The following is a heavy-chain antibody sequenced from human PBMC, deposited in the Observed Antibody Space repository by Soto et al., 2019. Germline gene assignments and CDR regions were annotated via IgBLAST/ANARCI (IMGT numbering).Heavy chain of an antibody. Sequence: DVQLVESGGGLVQPGRSLRLSCAASGFTFDDYAMHWVRQAPGKGLEWVSGISWNSGSIGYADSVKGRFTISRDNAKNSLYLQMNSLRAEDTALYYCAKGSGSWYFDYWGQGTLVTVSS. D-gene: IGHD6-13*01. CDR2: ISWNSGSI. J-gene: IGHJ4*02. CDR3: AKGSGSWYFDY. V-gene: IGHV3-9*01. CDR1: GFTFDDYA.